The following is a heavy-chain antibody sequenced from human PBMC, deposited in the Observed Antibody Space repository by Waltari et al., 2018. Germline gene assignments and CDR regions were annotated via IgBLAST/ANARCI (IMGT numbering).Heavy chain of an antibody. CDR3: ARDLFLPSWSGFIDGFDI. V-gene: IGHV4-4*07. J-gene: IGHJ3*02. Sequence: QVQLQESGPGLVKPSETLSLTCSVSGGSINTFLWNWIRQPAGKGLEWIGRVSASAKTNYNHSLRSRVTMSVDKSKNQFTRKLGSVTAADTAVYYCARDLFLPSWSGFIDGFDIWGRGTGVTVSS. D-gene: IGHD3-3*01. CDR1: GGSINTFL. CDR2: VSASAKT.